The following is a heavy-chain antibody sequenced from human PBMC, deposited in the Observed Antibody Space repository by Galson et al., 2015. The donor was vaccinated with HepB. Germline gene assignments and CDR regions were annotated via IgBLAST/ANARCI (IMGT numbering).Heavy chain of an antibody. CDR3: ARDRHGDYAGWFDP. CDR1: GYTFTTYY. CDR2: INPSGGST. Sequence: SVKVSCKASGYTFTTYYIHWVRQAPGQGLEWMGIINPSGGSTTYAQRFQGRVTITRDTSASTAYMELSSLRSEDTAVYYCARDRHGDYAGWFDPWGQGTLVTVSS. V-gene: IGHV1-46*01. D-gene: IGHD4-17*01. J-gene: IGHJ5*02.